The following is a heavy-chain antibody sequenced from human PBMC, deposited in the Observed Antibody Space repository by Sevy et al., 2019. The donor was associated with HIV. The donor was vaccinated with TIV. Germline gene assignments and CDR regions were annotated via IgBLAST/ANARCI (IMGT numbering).Heavy chain of an antibody. D-gene: IGHD4-17*01. Sequence: GGSLRLSCAASGFTFSSYEMNWVRQAPGKGLEWVSYISNSGSTIYYSDSVKGRFTISRDNAKNTLYLQMNSLRAEDTAVYYCARDRDYGDYGDYYYYYYGMDVWGQGTTVTVSS. J-gene: IGHJ6*02. CDR3: ARDRDYGDYGDYYYYYYGMDV. V-gene: IGHV3-48*03. CDR1: GFTFSSYE. CDR2: ISNSGSTI.